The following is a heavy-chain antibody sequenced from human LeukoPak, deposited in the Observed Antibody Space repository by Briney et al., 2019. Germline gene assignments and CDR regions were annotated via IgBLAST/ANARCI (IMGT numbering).Heavy chain of an antibody. D-gene: IGHD3-22*01. J-gene: IGHJ4*02. V-gene: IGHV3-23*01. CDR1: GFTFSSYA. CDR3: EKNDSPIIVGVITSLSY. Sequence: SGGSLRLSCAASGFTFSSYAMSWVRQAPGKGLEWVSAISGSGGSTYYADSVKGRFTISRDNSKNTLYLQMNSLRAEDTAVYYCEKNDSPIIVGVITSLSYWGQGTLVTVSS. CDR2: ISGSGGST.